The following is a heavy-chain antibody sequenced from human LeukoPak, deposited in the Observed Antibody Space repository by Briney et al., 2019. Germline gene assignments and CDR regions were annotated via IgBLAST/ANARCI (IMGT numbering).Heavy chain of an antibody. D-gene: IGHD3/OR15-3a*01. V-gene: IGHV1-69*04. CDR2: IIPILGIA. CDR1: GGTFSSYA. CDR3: ARAYLDWNYGMDV. Sequence: GSSVKVSCKASGGTFSSYAISWVRQAPGQGLEWMGRIIPILGIANYAQKFQGRVTITADKSTSTAYMELSSLRSEDTAVYYCARAYLDWNYGMDVWGQGTTVTVSS. J-gene: IGHJ6*02.